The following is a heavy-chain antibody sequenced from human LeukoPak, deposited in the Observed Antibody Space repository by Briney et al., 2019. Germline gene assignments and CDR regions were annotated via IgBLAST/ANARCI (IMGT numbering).Heavy chain of an antibody. D-gene: IGHD3-16*01. CDR3: ARDWGAYQIKNCFDP. CDR1: GFTFNTYA. J-gene: IGHJ5*02. V-gene: IGHV3-30*04. Sequence: GGSLRLSCAASGFTFNTYAMHWDRQAPGKGLEWVAVISYDGSNEYSADSVKGRFTISRDNFKHTLFLQMNTLRPEDTAVYYCARDWGAYQIKNCFDPWAREPWSPSPQ. CDR2: ISYDGSNE.